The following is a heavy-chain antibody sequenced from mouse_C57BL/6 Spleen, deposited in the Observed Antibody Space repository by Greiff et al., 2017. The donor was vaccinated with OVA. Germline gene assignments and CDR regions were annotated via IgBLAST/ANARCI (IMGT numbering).Heavy chain of an antibody. V-gene: IGHV1-69*01. CDR3: AVDYGGAY. D-gene: IGHD2-4*01. J-gene: IGHJ3*01. Sequence: QVQLQQPGAELVMPGASVKLSCKASGYTFTSYWMHWVKQRPGQGLEWIGELDPSDSYTNYNQKFKGKSTLTVDKSSSTAYMQLSSLTSEDSSVXICAVDYGGAYWGEGSLVTVSA. CDR1: GYTFTSYW. CDR2: LDPSDSYT.